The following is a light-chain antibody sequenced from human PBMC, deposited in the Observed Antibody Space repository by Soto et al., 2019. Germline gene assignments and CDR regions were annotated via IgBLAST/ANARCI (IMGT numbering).Light chain of an antibody. CDR3: QQRSNWPPYT. Sequence: EILLTQSQATLSLSPGESATLSCRASQSVRSYLAWYQQKPGQAPRLLIYDASNRATGIPARFSGSGSGTDFTLTISSLEPEDFAVYYCQQRSNWPPYTFGQGTKLEIK. V-gene: IGKV3-11*01. CDR2: DAS. CDR1: QSVRSY. J-gene: IGKJ2*01.